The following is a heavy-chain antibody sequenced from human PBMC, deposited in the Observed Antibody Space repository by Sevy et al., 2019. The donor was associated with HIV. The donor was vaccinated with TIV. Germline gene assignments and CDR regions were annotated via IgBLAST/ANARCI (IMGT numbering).Heavy chain of an antibody. CDR1: GFTFSSYW. CDR2: MNRDGSRI. J-gene: IGHJ4*02. Sequence: GGSLGLSCAASGFTFSSYWMHWVRQAPGKGLVWVSRMNRDGSRINYADSVKGRFTISRDNAKNTLYLQMNSLRAEDTAVYYCARERVSGTYYFDYWGQGILVTVSS. CDR3: ARERVSGTYYFDY. D-gene: IGHD1-26*01. V-gene: IGHV3-74*01.